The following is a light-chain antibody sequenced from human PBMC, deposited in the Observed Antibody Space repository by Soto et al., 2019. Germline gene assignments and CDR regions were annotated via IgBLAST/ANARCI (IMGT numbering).Light chain of an antibody. CDR1: QSLNSW. CDR3: QQYNSYPWT. V-gene: IGKV1-5*01. Sequence: DIQMTQSPSTLSASVGDRVTITCRASQSLNSWLAWYQQKPGKAPKLLIYDASSLESGVPSRFSGSGSGTEFTLTISSLQPDDFAIYYCQQYNSYPWTFGQGTKVEIK. CDR2: DAS. J-gene: IGKJ1*01.